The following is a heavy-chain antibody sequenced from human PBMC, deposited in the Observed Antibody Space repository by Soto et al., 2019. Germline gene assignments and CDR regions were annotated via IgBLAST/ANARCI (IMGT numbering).Heavy chain of an antibody. Sequence: SETLSLTCTVSGGSISSYYWSWIRQPPGKGLEWIGYIYYSGSTNYNPSLKSRVTISVDTSKNQFSLKLSSVTAADTAVYYCARHDAWVCSSTSCYAFYFDYWGQGTLVTVSS. CDR3: ARHDAWVCSSTSCYAFYFDY. D-gene: IGHD2-2*01. CDR1: GGSISSYY. CDR2: IYYSGST. J-gene: IGHJ4*02. V-gene: IGHV4-59*08.